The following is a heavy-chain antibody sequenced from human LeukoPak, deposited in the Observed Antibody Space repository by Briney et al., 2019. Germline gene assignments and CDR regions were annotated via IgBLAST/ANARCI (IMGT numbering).Heavy chain of an antibody. Sequence: SETLSLTCTVSGGSISSYYWGWIRQPPGKGLEWIGSIYHSGSTYYNPSLKSRVTISVDTSKNQFSLKLSSVTAADTAVYYCARDSWGAAAHDYFDYWGQGTLVTVSS. CDR2: IYHSGST. V-gene: IGHV4-38-2*02. CDR3: ARDSWGAAAHDYFDY. J-gene: IGHJ4*02. D-gene: IGHD6-13*01. CDR1: GGSISSYY.